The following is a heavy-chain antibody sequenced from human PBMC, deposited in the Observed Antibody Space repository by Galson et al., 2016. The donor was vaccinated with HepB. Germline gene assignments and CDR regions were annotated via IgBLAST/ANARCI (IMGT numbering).Heavy chain of an antibody. V-gene: IGHV1-24*01. D-gene: IGHD2-15*01. CDR1: GDSLTEFS. CDR3: AAARAYQLLPTDS. Sequence: SVKVSCKVSGDSLTEFSMYWVRQAPGKGLEWMGGFHPEDGGMMYAQKFQGRVTMTEGTSTETAYMELRSLRSEDTAVYYWAAARAYQLLPTDSWGQGTLVTVSP. CDR2: FHPEDGGM. J-gene: IGHJ5*01.